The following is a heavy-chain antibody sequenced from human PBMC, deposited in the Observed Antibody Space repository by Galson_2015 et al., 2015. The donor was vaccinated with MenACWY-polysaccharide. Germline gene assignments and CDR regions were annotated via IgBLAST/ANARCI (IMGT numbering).Heavy chain of an antibody. CDR3: PRHKFGTAWSNFGY. CDR2: IYPGDSEV. D-gene: IGHD2-8*01. V-gene: IGHV5-51*01. Sequence: QSGAEVTKPGESLKISCKGSGYRFSTYWIGWVRQMPGKGLEWMGIIYPGDSEVRSSPSFQGQVTFSVDKSINTAYLQWSSLKASDTATDYCPRHKFGTAWSNFGYWGQGTLLTVSS. J-gene: IGHJ4*02. CDR1: GYRFSTYW.